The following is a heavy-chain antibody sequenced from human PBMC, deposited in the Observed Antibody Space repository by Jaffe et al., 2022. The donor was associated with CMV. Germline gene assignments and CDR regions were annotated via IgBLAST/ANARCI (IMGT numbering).Heavy chain of an antibody. V-gene: IGHV3-21*01. CDR1: GFTFSSYS. CDR3: ARDRFLIAVAGTEYYFDY. D-gene: IGHD6-19*01. J-gene: IGHJ4*02. CDR2: ISSSSSYI. Sequence: EVQLVESGGGLVKPGGSLRLSCAASGFTFSSYSMNWVRQAPGKGLEWVSSISSSSSYIYYADSVKGRFTISRDNAKNSLYLQMNSLRAEDTAVYYCARDRFLIAVAGTEYYFDYWGQGTLVTVSS.